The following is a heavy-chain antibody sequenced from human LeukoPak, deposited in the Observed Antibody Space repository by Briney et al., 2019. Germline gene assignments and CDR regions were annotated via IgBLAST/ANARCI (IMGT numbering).Heavy chain of an antibody. CDR1: GYTFTGYY. CDR2: INPNSGGA. Sequence: ASVKVSCKASGYTFTGYYMHWVRQAPGQGLEWMGWINPNSGGANYAQKLQGRVTMTTDTSTSTAYMELRSLRSDDTAVYYCARMVRGVGWFDPWGQGTLVTVSS. CDR3: ARMVRGVGWFDP. D-gene: IGHD3-10*01. J-gene: IGHJ5*02. V-gene: IGHV1-2*02.